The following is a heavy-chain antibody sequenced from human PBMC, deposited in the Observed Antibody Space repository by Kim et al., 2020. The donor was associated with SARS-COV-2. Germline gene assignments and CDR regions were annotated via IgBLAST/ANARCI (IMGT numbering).Heavy chain of an antibody. Sequence: SVKVSCTASGGTFSTYAISWVRQAPGRGLEWMGRIIPILGIANCAQKVQGRVTITADKSTSTAYMELSSLRSKDTAVYYCARDRHYYGSGSYLYYMDVW. D-gene: IGHD3-10*01. CDR1: GGTFSTYA. J-gene: IGHJ6*03. CDR3: ARDRHYYGSGSYLYYMDV. CDR2: IIPILGIA. V-gene: IGHV1-69*04.